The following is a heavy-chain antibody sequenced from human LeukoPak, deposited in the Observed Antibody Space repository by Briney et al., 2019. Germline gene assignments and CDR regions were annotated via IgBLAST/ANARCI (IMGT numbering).Heavy chain of an antibody. V-gene: IGHV3-7*01. CDR1: GFTFSSYW. J-gene: IGHJ4*02. D-gene: IGHD3-22*01. CDR2: IKQDGSEK. CDR3: ASLILGYYYDSSGYYEYNY. Sequence: PGGSLRLSCAASGFTFSSYWMSWVRQAPGKGLEWVANIKQDGSEKYYVDSVKGRFTISRDNAKNSLYLQMNSLRAEDTAVCYCASLILGYYYDSSGYYEYNYWGQGTLVTVSS.